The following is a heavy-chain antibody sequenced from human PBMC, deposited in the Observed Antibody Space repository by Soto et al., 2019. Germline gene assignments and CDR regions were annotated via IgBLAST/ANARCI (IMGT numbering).Heavy chain of an antibody. D-gene: IGHD6-19*01. CDR3: ARGDSTGSPTGWFDP. Sequence: QVQLVQSGAEVRNPGASVQVSCKASGYTFTRYSINWVRQAPGQGLEWVGWISNYNGDTKYAEKFQGRVTLTTDTFTTTSYMDLRSLTSDDTAMYFCARGDSTGSPTGWFDPWGQGTLVTVLS. CDR2: ISNYNGDT. J-gene: IGHJ5*02. CDR1: GYTFTRYS. V-gene: IGHV1-18*04.